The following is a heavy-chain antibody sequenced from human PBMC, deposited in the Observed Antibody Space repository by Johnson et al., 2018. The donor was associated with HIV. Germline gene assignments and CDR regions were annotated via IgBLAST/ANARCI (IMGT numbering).Heavy chain of an antibody. CDR1: GFTVSSNY. Sequence: QVQLVESGGGLIQPGGSLRLSCVASGFTVSSNYMSWVRQAPGKGLEWVAVISSSGSTIYYADSVKGRFTISRDNAKNSLYLQMNSLRAEDTAVYYCARGFHRGGAFDIWGQGTMVTVSS. J-gene: IGHJ3*02. CDR3: ARGFHRGGAFDI. CDR2: ISSSGSTI. D-gene: IGHD1-14*01. V-gene: IGHV3-11*04.